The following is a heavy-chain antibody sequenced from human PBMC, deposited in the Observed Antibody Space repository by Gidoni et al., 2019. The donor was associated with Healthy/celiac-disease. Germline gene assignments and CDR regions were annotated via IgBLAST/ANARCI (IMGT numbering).Heavy chain of an antibody. V-gene: IGHV3-30*18. CDR2: KSYDGSNK. CDR1: GFTFSSYG. D-gene: IGHD6-19*01. Sequence: QVQLVESGGGVVQPGRSLRLSCAASGFTFSSYGMHWVRQAPGKGLEWVAVKSYDGSNKYYADAVKGRFTISRDNSKNTLYLQMNSLRAEDTAVYYCAKGEGNGQWRLYYYYYGMDVWGQGTTVTVSS. J-gene: IGHJ6*02. CDR3: AKGEGNGQWRLYYYYYGMDV.